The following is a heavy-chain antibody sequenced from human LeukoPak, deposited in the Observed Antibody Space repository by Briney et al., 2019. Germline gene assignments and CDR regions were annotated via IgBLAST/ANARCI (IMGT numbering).Heavy chain of an antibody. J-gene: IGHJ4*02. CDR3: AREVQNYDSSGYADY. Sequence: GESLQISCKGSGYSFTSYWIGWVRPMPGKGLEWMGIIYPGDSDTRYSPSFQGQVTISADKSISTAYLQWSSLKASDTAMYYCAREVQNYDSSGYADYWAREPWSPSPQ. D-gene: IGHD3-22*01. CDR2: IYPGDSDT. CDR1: GYSFTSYW. V-gene: IGHV5-51*01.